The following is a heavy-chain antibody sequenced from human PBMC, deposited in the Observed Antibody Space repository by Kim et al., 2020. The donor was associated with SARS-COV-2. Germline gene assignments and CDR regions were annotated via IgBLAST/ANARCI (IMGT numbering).Heavy chain of an antibody. J-gene: IGHJ4*02. CDR2: IYYSGST. D-gene: IGHD2-2*01. CDR3: ARFANHRWGHCSSTSCPGGPTDY. CDR1: GGSISSSSYY. V-gene: IGHV4-39*01. Sequence: SETLSLTCTVSGGSISSSSYYWGWIRQPPGKGLEWIGSIYYSGSTYYNPSLKSRVTISVDTSKNQFSLKLSSVTAADTAVYYCARFANHRWGHCSSTSCPGGPTDYWGQGTLVTVSS.